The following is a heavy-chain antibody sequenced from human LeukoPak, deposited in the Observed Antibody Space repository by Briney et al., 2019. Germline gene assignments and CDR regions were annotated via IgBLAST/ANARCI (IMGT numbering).Heavy chain of an antibody. Sequence: GASVKVSCKASGCTFSSYAISWVRQAPGQGLEWMGGIIPIFGTANYAQKFQGRVTITADESTSTAYMELSSLRSEDTAVYYCARERYYDSSGYYYLDYWGQGTLVTVSS. CDR1: GCTFSSYA. CDR2: IIPIFGTA. D-gene: IGHD3-22*01. CDR3: ARERYYDSSGYYYLDY. V-gene: IGHV1-69*13. J-gene: IGHJ4*02.